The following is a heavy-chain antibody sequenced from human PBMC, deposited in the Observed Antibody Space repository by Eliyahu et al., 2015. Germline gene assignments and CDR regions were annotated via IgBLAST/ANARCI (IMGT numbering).Heavy chain of an antibody. CDR2: IYYTGST. D-gene: IGHD4-17*01. CDR1: GXXISSXGYY. V-gene: IGHV4-31*03. Sequence: QVQLQESGPGLVKPSQXLSLTCTXSGXXISSXGYYXXWXRQPPGKGLEWIGNIYYTGSTYYNPSLKSRVSISGDTSKKQVSLKLSSVTAADTAVYYCARACEGDYEEDNWFDPWGQGTLVTVSS. J-gene: IGHJ5*02. CDR3: ARACEGDYEEDNWFDP.